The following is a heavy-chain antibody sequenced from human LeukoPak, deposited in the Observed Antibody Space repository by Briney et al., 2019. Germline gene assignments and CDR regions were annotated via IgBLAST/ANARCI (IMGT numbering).Heavy chain of an antibody. CDR2: INHSGST. J-gene: IGHJ4*02. D-gene: IGHD6-13*01. V-gene: IGHV4-34*01. CDR1: GGSFSGYY. Sequence: PSETLSLTCAVYGGSFSGYYWSWIRQPPGKGLEWIGEINHSGSTNYNPSLKSRVTISVDTSKNQFSLKLSSVTAADTAVYYCARGQQLVHFWGYYFDYWGQGTLVTVSS. CDR3: ARGQQLVHFWGYYFDY.